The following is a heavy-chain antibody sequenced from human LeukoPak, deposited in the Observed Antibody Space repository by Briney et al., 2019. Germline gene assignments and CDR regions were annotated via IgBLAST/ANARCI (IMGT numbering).Heavy chain of an antibody. V-gene: IGHV3-11*01. Sequence: PGGTLRLSCAASEFTFSASYMSWIRQAPGKGLEWISYINSGGSIIDHADSVKGRFTISRDNAKNSLYLLMNSLRAEDTAVYYCARGRFNYFGFDAFDIWGQGAMVTVSS. CDR2: INSGGSII. D-gene: IGHD3-10*01. J-gene: IGHJ3*02. CDR1: EFTFSASY. CDR3: ARGRFNYFGFDAFDI.